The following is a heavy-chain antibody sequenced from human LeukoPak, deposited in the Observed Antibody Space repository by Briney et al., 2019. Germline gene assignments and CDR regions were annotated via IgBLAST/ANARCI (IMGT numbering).Heavy chain of an antibody. CDR1: GFTFSSYA. J-gene: IGHJ4*02. D-gene: IGHD3-3*01. CDR2: ISGSGGST. Sequence: GGSLRLSCAASGFTFSSYAMSWVRQAPGKGLEWVSAISGSGGSTYYADSVKGRFTISRDSSKNTLYLQMNSLRAEDTAVYYCAKVRIFGVVITAYYFDYWGQGTLVTVSS. CDR3: AKVRIFGVVITAYYFDY. V-gene: IGHV3-23*01.